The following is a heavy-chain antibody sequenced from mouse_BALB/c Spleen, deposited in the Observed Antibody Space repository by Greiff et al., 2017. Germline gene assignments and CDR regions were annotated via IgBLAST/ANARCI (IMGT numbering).Heavy chain of an antibody. CDR2: IDPANGNT. J-gene: IGHJ2*01. V-gene: IGHV14-3*02. CDR3: AIYDCDGSGFAY. CDR1: GFNIKDTY. D-gene: IGHD2-4*01. Sequence: VQLQQSGAELVKPGASVKLSCTASGFNIKDTYMHWVKQRPEQGLEWIGRIDPANGNTKYDPKFQGKATITADTSSNPAYLQLSSLTSEDTAVCCCAIYDCDGSGFAYWGQGTTLTVSS.